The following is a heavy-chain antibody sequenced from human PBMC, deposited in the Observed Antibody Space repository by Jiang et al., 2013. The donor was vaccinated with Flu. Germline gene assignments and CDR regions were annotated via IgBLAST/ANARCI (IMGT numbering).Heavy chain of an antibody. J-gene: IGHJ6*02. CDR2: TYYRSKWYN. V-gene: IGHV6-1*01. Sequence: QTLSLTCAISGDSVSSNSAAWNWIRQSPSRGLEWLGRTYYRSKWYNDYAVSVKSRITINPDTSKNQFSLQLNSVTPEDTAVYYCARTRGAQLVHYYYYGMDVWGQGTTVTVSS. CDR3: ARTRGAQLVHYYYYGMDV. D-gene: IGHD6-6*01. CDR1: GDSVSSNSAA.